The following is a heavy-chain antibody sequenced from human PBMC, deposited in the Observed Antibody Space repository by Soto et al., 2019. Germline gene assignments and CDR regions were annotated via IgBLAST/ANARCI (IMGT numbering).Heavy chain of an antibody. CDR1: GYTFSTYG. J-gene: IGHJ6*02. CDR2: ISIHNGDT. Sequence: ASVKVSCKASGYTFSTYGISWVRQAPGQGLEWMGWISIHNGDTKKAQKLQDRVSLTTDTSTTTAYMELRSLTSDDTAIYYCARDSGYFYYYGMDFWGQGTTVTVSS. CDR3: ARDSGYFYYYGMDF. V-gene: IGHV1-18*01. D-gene: IGHD6-25*01.